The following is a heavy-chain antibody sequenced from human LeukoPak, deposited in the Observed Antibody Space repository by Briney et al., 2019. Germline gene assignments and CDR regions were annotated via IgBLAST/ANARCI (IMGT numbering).Heavy chain of an antibody. D-gene: IGHD1-26*01. V-gene: IGHV3-66*01. Sequence: GGSLRLSCAASGFTVSSSYMSWVRQAPGKGLEWVSVIYRGGSTYYADSVKGRFTISRDNSKNALYLQMNSLRAEDTAVYYCAKDRGGSYFGSLGYYYGMDVWGQGTTVTVSS. CDR2: IYRGGST. J-gene: IGHJ6*02. CDR3: AKDRGGSYFGSLGYYYGMDV. CDR1: GFTVSSSY.